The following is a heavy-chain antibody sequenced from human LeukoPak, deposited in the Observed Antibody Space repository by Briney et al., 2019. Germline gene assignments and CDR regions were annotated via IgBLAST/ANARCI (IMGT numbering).Heavy chain of an antibody. CDR3: VRGKIAAAGTESFYYYGVDV. CDR2: IYSASST. V-gene: IGHV3-66*01. D-gene: IGHD6-13*01. CDR1: GFTVSSNY. Sequence: GGSLRLSCAASGFTVSSNYMSWVRQAPGQGLEWVSVIYSASSTYYAVSVKGRFTISRDNSKNTLYLQMNSLRAEDTAVYYCVRGKIAAAGTESFYYYGVDVWGQGTTVTVSS. J-gene: IGHJ6*02.